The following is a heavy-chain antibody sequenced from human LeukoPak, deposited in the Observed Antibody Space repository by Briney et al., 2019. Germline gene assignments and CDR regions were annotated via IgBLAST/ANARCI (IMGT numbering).Heavy chain of an antibody. CDR3: ARLDTYYYDSTPTYAFDI. J-gene: IGHJ3*02. Sequence: PSETLSLTCTVPGGSISSYYWSWIRQPPGKGLEWLGYIYYSGSTNYNPSLKSRVTISVDTSKNQFSLKLSSVTAADTAVYYCARLDTYYYDSTPTYAFDIWGQGTMVTVSS. D-gene: IGHD3-22*01. CDR1: GGSISSYY. V-gene: IGHV4-59*01. CDR2: IYYSGST.